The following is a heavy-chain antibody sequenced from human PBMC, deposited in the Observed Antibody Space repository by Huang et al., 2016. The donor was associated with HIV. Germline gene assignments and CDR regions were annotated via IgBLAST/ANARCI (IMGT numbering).Heavy chain of an antibody. CDR3: AKAGSGWSLMGDALDV. CDR1: GYTFTSNH. D-gene: IGHD6-19*01. CDR2: SNPRGGTT. V-gene: IGHV1-46*03. Sequence: QVQLVQSGAEVKKPGASVKVSCKASGYTFTSNHIHWVRQAPGQGLEWMGKSNPRGGTTDYAQKFHGRVTMPRDTSTTTVYMVVSSLRSEDTAVYYCAKAGSGWSLMGDALDVWGQGTMVTVSS. J-gene: IGHJ3*01.